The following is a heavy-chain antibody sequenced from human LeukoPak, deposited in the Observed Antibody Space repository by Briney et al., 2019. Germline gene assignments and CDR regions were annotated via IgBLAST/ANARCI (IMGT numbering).Heavy chain of an antibody. CDR1: GYSFTSYW. CDR3: ARLEGIIAAAGTTTGFDY. Sequence: PGESLKISCKGSGYSFTSYWICWVRQMPGKGLEWMGILYPGAYDIRCSSSFQCQGTVTGATSMPTGYLPWSSLKASDTAMYYCARLEGIIAAAGTTTGFDYWGRG. D-gene: IGHD6-13*01. J-gene: IGHJ4*02. CDR2: LYPGAYDI. V-gene: IGHV5-51*01.